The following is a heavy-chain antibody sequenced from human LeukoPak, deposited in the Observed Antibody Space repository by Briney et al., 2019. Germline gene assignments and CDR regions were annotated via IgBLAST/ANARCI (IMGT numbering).Heavy chain of an antibody. J-gene: IGHJ4*02. CDR3: ARDPLEDSVTAGNLYFDY. CDR2: IIPILGIA. CDR1: GYTFTSYA. V-gene: IGHV1-69*04. D-gene: IGHD3-10*01. Sequence: GASVKVSCKASGYTFTSYAISWVRQAPGQGLEWMGRIIPILGIANYAQKFQGRVTITADKSTSTAYMELSSLRSEDTAVYYCARDPLEDSVTAGNLYFDYWGQGTLVTVSS.